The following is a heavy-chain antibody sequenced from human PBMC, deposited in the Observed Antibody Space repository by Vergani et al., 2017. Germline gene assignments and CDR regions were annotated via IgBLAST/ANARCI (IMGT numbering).Heavy chain of an antibody. V-gene: IGHV4-61*05. CDR3: ARDATYYYDSSGSGFDP. J-gene: IGHJ5*02. CDR1: GGSISSSSYY. D-gene: IGHD3-22*01. CDR2: IYYSGST. Sequence: QLQLQESGPGLVKPSETLSLTCTVSGGSISSSSYYWGWIRQPPGKGLEWIGYIYYSGSTNYNPSLKSRVTISVDTSKNQFSLKLSSVTAADTAVYYCARDATYYYDSSGSGFDPWGQGTLVTVSS.